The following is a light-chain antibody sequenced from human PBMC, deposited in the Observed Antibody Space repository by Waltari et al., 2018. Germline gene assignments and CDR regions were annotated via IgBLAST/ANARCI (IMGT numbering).Light chain of an antibody. V-gene: IGLV2-14*03. CDR3: SSYTSISTWV. CDR1: SSDVGGYNY. Sequence: QSALTQPASMSESPGQSITISCTGTSSDVGGYNYVSWYQHHPGKAPKLLIYDVSHRPSGVSDRFSGSKSCNTASLTISGLQADDEADYFCSSYTSISTWVFGGGTKLTVL. J-gene: IGLJ3*02. CDR2: DVS.